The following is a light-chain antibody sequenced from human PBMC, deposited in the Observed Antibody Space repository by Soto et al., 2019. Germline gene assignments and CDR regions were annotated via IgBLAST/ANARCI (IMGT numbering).Light chain of an antibody. V-gene: IGKV3-20*01. Sequence: EIVLTQSPGTVSLSPGDRATLSCRASQSVYRTFLAWYQQKPGQAPRLLISGASSRATGIPDRFSGSGSGTDFPLTISRLEPEDCAVYFCHQYGSSRYSFGQGTKLEIK. CDR2: GAS. J-gene: IGKJ2*03. CDR3: HQYGSSRYS. CDR1: QSVYRTF.